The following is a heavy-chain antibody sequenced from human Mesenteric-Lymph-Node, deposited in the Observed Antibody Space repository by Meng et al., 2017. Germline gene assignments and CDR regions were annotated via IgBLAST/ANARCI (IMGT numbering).Heavy chain of an antibody. V-gene: IGHV4-34*01. CDR3: AREPGYCSGGSCYGGWFDP. D-gene: IGHD2-15*01. CDR1: GGSFSGYY. CDR2: INHSGSS. Sequence: QVQLQQWGAGLLKPSETLSLTCAVYGGSFSGYYWSWIRQPPGKGLEWIGEINHSGSSRYNPSLKSRVTISGDTSKNQLSLKLSSVTAADTAVYYCAREPGYCSGGSCYGGWFDPWGQGTLVTVSS. J-gene: IGHJ5*02.